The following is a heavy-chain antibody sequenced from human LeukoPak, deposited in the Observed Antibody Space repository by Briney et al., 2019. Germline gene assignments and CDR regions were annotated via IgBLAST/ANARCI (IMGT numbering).Heavy chain of an antibody. Sequence: SETLSLTCPVSGGSISSGSYYWSWIRQPAGKGLEWIGRIYTSGSTNYNPSLKSRVTISVDTSKNQFSLKLSSVTAADTAVYYCARDYNWFDPWGQGTLVTVSS. J-gene: IGHJ5*02. CDR3: ARDYNWFDP. CDR1: GGSISSGSYY. CDR2: IYTSGST. V-gene: IGHV4-61*02.